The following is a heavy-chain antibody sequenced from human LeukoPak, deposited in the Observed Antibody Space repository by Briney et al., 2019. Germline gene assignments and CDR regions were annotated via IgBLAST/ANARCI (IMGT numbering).Heavy chain of an antibody. CDR3: AKFSAYYYDSNGSYLPY. J-gene: IGHJ4*02. CDR1: GFTFSKAW. D-gene: IGHD3-22*01. V-gene: IGHV3-15*01. Sequence: PGGSLRLSCAASGFTFSKAWMSWVRQAPGKGLEWVGRIKSKTDGGTTDYAAPVKGRFTISRDDSRNTLSLQMNSLKTEDTAVYYCAKFSAYYYDSNGSYLPYWGQGTLVTVSS. CDR2: IKSKTDGGTT.